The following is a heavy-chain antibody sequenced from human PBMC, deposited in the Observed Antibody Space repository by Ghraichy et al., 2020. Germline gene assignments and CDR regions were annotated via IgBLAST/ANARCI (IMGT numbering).Heavy chain of an antibody. CDR3: ARLEYYDIWAGYYIPSYFDH. CDR1: GGSISSSSYY. CDR2: MYYSGST. V-gene: IGHV4-39*01. Sequence: SEPLSLTCTVSGGSISSSSYYWGWIRQPPGKGLEWIGNMYYSGSTYHNPSLKSRVTISVDTPKNQFSMKLTSVTAADTAVYYWARLEYYDIWAGYYIPSYFDHWGQGTLVTVSS. D-gene: IGHD3-9*01. J-gene: IGHJ4*02.